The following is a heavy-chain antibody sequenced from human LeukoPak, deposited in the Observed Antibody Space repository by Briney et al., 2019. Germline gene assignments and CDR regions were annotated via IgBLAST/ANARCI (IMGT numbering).Heavy chain of an antibody. Sequence: PSETLSLTCTVSGGSISSGGYYWSWIRQHPGKGLEWIGYIYYSGSTYYNPSLKSRVTISVDTSKNQFSLKLSSVTAADTAVYYCAGSVNRLLDYWGQGTLVTVSS. D-gene: IGHD1-14*01. V-gene: IGHV4-31*03. J-gene: IGHJ4*02. CDR3: AGSVNRLLDY. CDR2: IYYSGST. CDR1: GGSISSGGYY.